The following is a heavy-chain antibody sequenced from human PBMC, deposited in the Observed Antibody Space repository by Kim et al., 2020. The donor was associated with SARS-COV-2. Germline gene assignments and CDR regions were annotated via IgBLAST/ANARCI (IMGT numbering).Heavy chain of an antibody. CDR3: ARGRGSTPPYYIGC. Sequence: GGSLRLSCAASGFTFSSYSMSWVRQAPGKGLEFVSSISTSSNYIYYADSVKGRFTISRDNAKNALYLQMNSLRAEDTAVYYCARGRGSTPPYYIGCWGLGTLVTVSS. D-gene: IGHD2-2*01. CDR1: GFTFSSYS. V-gene: IGHV3-21*01. CDR2: ISTSSNYI. J-gene: IGHJ4*02.